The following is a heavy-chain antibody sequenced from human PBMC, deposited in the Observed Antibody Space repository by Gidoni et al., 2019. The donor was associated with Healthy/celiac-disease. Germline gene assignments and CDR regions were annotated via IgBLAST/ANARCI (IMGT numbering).Heavy chain of an antibody. Sequence: QVQLVQSGAEVKKPGASVKVYCKASGYTFTSYYKHWVRQAPGQGLGWMGIINPSGGSTSYAQKFQGRVTMTSDTSTSTVYMELSSLRSEDTAVYYCARAELGGYDFDYWFQGTLVTVSS. CDR2: INPSGGST. J-gene: IGHJ4*02. CDR1: GYTFTSYY. V-gene: IGHV1-46*03. CDR3: ARAELGGYDFDY. D-gene: IGHD5-12*01.